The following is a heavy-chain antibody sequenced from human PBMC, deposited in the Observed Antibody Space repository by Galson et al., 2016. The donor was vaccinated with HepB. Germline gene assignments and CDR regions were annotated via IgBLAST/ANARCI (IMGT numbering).Heavy chain of an antibody. V-gene: IGHV3-48*02. CDR2: ISTSVNTI. D-gene: IGHD6-6*01. Sequence: SLRLSCAGSGFTFSRSGVNWVRQAPGKGLQWVSYISTSVNTIYYADSVKGRFTISRDNAQNSVYLQLNSLRDDATAVYYCARELVRSAFDLWGQGTMVTVSS. J-gene: IGHJ3*01. CDR1: GFTFSRSG. CDR3: ARELVRSAFDL.